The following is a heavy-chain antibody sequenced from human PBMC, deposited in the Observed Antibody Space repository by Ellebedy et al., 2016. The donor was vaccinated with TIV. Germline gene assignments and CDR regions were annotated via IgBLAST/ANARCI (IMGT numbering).Heavy chain of an antibody. CDR1: GFTFSSYA. Sequence: PGGSLRLSCAASGFTFSSYAMSRVRQAPGKGLEWVSAISGSGGSTYYADSVKGRFTISRDNSKNTLYLQMNSLRAEDTAVYYCAKSYDSSGYYYFQSRADHLVPGTLDYWGQGTLVTVSS. CDR3: AKSYDSSGYYYFQSRADHLVPGTLDY. CDR2: ISGSGGST. J-gene: IGHJ4*02. D-gene: IGHD3-22*01. V-gene: IGHV3-23*01.